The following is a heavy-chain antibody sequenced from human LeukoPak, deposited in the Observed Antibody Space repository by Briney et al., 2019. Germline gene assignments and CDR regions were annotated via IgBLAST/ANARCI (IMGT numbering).Heavy chain of an antibody. J-gene: IGHJ4*02. CDR1: GGSISSYY. CDR3: ARARSSGWYRSRFDY. D-gene: IGHD6-19*01. CDR2: IYYSGST. V-gene: IGHV4-59*01. Sequence: PSETLSLTCTVSGGSISSYYWSWIRQPPGKGLEWIGYIYYSGSTNYNPSLKSRVTISVDTSKNQFSLKLSSVTAADTAVYYCARARSSGWYRSRFDYWGQGTLVTVSS.